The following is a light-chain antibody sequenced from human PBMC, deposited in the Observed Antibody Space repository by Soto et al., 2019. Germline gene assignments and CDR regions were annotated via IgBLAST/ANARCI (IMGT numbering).Light chain of an antibody. V-gene: IGLV2-14*01. CDR1: SSDVGGYNY. Sequence: QSALTQPASVSGSPGQSITISCTGTSSDVGGYNYVSWYQQHPGKAPKLMIYEVSNRPSGVSNRFSGSKSGNTASLTISGLQAADEADYFCKSYAGSNTYVFGRGTKVTVL. CDR2: EVS. CDR3: KSYAGSNTYV. J-gene: IGLJ1*01.